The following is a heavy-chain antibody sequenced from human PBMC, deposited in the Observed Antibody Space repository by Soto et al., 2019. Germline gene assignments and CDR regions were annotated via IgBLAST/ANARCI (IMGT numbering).Heavy chain of an antibody. D-gene: IGHD4-17*01. V-gene: IGHV3-30*03. Sequence: QVQLVESGGGVVQPGRSLRLSCVASGFTFSSYGMHWVRQAPGKGLEWVAVISYDGSNKYYADSVKGRFTISRDNSKNTLYLHMNSLRAEDTAVYYCAIDLCGDYAPLFCYYGMDVWGQGTTVTVSS. CDR3: AIDLCGDYAPLFCYYGMDV. CDR2: ISYDGSNK. CDR1: GFTFSSYG. J-gene: IGHJ6*02.